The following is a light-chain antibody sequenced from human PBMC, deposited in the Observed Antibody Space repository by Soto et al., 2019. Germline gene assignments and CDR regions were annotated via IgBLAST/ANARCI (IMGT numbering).Light chain of an antibody. CDR1: QSINTW. J-gene: IGKJ1*01. Sequence: DIQMTQSPSTLSASVGDRVTITCRASQSINTWLAWYQQTPGKAPKLLIYDASTLKSGVPSRFSGSGSGAEFPLSISSLHPDDFATSYCQQYDSYPRTFGQGTKVEIK. CDR2: DAS. CDR3: QQYDSYPRT. V-gene: IGKV1-5*01.